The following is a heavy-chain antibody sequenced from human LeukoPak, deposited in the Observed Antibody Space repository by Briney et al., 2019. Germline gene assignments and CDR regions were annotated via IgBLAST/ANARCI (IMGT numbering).Heavy chain of an antibody. D-gene: IGHD4-11*01. Sequence: SETLSLTCAVYGASFSDYYWTWIRQPPGKELERIGEINHSGSANYNPSLKSRVTISVDKSKNQFFLRLSPVTAADSGTYYCTRERASNNYNNWFDPWGQGTLVTVSS. CDR1: GASFSDYY. V-gene: IGHV4-34*01. CDR3: TRERASNNYNNWFDP. CDR2: INHSGSA. J-gene: IGHJ5*02.